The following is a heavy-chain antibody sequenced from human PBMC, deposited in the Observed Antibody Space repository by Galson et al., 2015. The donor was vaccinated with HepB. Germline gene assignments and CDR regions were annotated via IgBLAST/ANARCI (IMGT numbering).Heavy chain of an antibody. CDR3: ATVPLSYSSTYYFDY. V-gene: IGHV3-23*01. CDR1: GFTFTRYA. CDR2: ITSSGGNS. Sequence: LRLSCAASGFTFTRYAMTWVRQAPGKGLEWVSSITSSGGNSYYTDSVKGRFTISRDNSKNTLWLQLNSLRAEDTAVYYCATVPLSYSSTYYFDYWGQGTLVTVSS. D-gene: IGHD6-19*01. J-gene: IGHJ4*02.